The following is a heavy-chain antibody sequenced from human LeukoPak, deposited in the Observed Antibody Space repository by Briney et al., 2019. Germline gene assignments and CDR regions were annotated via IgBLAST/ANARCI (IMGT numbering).Heavy chain of an antibody. V-gene: IGHV1-18*01. Sequence: GASVKVSCKASGYTFTSYGISWVRQAPGQGLEWMGWISAYNGNTNYAQKLQGRVTMTTDTSTDTAYMELSSLRSEDTAVYYCVTAVKHPGGGWFDPWGQGTLVTVSS. CDR3: VTAVKHPGGGWFDP. D-gene: IGHD1-26*01. CDR2: ISAYNGNT. CDR1: GYTFTSYG. J-gene: IGHJ5*02.